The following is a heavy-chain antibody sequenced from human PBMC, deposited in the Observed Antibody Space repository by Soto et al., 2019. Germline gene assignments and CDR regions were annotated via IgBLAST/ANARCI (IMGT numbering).Heavy chain of an antibody. V-gene: IGHV1-3*05. CDR1: GYTFTSYA. Sequence: QVQLVQSGAEEKKPGASVKVSCKASGYTFTSYAMHWVRQAPGQRLEWMGWINAGNGNTKYSQKFQGRVTITRDTSASTAYMELSTLRSEDTAVYYCARGITLPTPLDYWGQGTLVTVSS. J-gene: IGHJ4*02. CDR2: INAGNGNT. D-gene: IGHD1-20*01. CDR3: ARGITLPTPLDY.